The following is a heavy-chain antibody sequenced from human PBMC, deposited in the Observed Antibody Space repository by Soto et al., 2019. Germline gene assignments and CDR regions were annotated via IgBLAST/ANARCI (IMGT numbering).Heavy chain of an antibody. V-gene: IGHV3-15*07. Sequence: GESLKISCAASGFTFSNAWMNWVRQAPGKGLEWVGRIKSKTDGGTTDYAAPVKGRFTISRDDSKNTLYLQMNSLKTEDTAVYYCTTHNTVPSMDVWGQGTTVTVSS. CDR1: GFTFSNAW. J-gene: IGHJ6*02. D-gene: IGHD4-17*01. CDR3: TTHNTVPSMDV. CDR2: IKSKTDGGTT.